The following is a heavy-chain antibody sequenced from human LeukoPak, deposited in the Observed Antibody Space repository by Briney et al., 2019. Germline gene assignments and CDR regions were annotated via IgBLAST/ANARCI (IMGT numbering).Heavy chain of an antibody. V-gene: IGHV5-51*01. CDR1: GYSFTSYW. CDR3: ATAPDPYYYDAGAY. D-gene: IGHD3-22*01. Sequence: GESLKISCKGSGYSFTSYWIGWVRQMPGKGLEWMGIIYPGVSDTRYSPYFQGQVTISAAKSISTAYLQWSSLKASATAMYYCATAPDPYYYDAGAYWGQGTLVTVSS. J-gene: IGHJ4*02. CDR2: IYPGVSDT.